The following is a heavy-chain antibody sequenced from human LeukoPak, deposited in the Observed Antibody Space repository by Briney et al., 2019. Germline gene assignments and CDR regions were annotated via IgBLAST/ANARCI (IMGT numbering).Heavy chain of an antibody. J-gene: IGHJ5*02. CDR1: GLTFSSYA. Sequence: PGGSLRLSCAASGLTFSSYAMCWVRQAPGKGLEWVSAISGSGGSTYYADSVKGRFTISRDNSKNTLYLQMNSLRAEDTAVYYCAKKGSSWNTNWFDPWGQGTLVTVSS. D-gene: IGHD6-13*01. V-gene: IGHV3-23*01. CDR3: AKKGSSWNTNWFDP. CDR2: ISGSGGST.